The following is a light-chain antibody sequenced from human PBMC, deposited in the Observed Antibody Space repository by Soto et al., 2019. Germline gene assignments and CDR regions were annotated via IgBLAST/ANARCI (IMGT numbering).Light chain of an antibody. CDR1: QTISSW. CDR2: DVS. V-gene: IGKV1-5*01. CDR3: QQYKSYWT. Sequence: IQLTKSPSTLSASVGHRVTLTCRASQTISSWLAWYQQKPGKAPKALIYDVSSLESGVPSRFSGSGSGTEFTLTISSLQPDDFATYYCQQYKSYWTFCQGTKVDIK. J-gene: IGKJ1*01.